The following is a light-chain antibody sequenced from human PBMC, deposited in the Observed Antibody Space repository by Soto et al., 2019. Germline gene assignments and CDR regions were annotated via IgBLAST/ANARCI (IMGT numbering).Light chain of an antibody. CDR3: CSYAGSYPR. CDR2: DVS. CDR1: SSDVGGYNY. V-gene: IGLV2-11*01. Sequence: QSALTQPRSVSGSPGQSVTISCTGTSSDVGGYNYVSWYQQHPGKAPKLMIYDVSKRPSGVTDRFSGSKSGNTASLTISGIQAEDEADYYSCSYAGSYPRFGGGTKLTVL. J-gene: IGLJ3*02.